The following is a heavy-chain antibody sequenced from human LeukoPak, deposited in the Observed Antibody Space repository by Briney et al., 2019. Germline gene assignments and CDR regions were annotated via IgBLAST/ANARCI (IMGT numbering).Heavy chain of an antibody. CDR3: ASQPGYYNTTDYMPTLND. D-gene: IGHD2/OR15-2a*01. CDR2: ISSSSSYI. Sequence: RTGGSLRLSCAASGFTFSSYSMNWVRQAPGKGLEWVSSISSSSSYIYYADSVKGRFTISRDNAKSSVYLQMNRLSAEDTAIYYCASQPGYYNTTDYMPTLNDWGQGTLVTVSS. V-gene: IGHV3-21*06. CDR1: GFTFSSYS. J-gene: IGHJ4*02.